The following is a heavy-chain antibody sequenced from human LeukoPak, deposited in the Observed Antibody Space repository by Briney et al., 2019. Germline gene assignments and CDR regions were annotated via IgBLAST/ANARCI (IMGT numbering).Heavy chain of an antibody. CDR1: GFTFSSYA. J-gene: IGHJ1*01. CDR3: AQQVGYCSSGSCYFTY. Sequence: GGSLRLSCAASGFTFSSYAMSWVRQAPGKGLEWVSAISGSGGSTYYADSVKGRFTISRDNSKNTLSLQMNSLRAEDTAVYYCAQQVGYCSSGSCYFTYWGQGTLVTVSS. D-gene: IGHD2-15*01. CDR2: ISGSGGST. V-gene: IGHV3-23*01.